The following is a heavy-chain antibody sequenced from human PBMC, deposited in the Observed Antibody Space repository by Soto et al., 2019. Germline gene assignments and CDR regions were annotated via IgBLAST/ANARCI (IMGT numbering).Heavy chain of an antibody. Sequence: QVQLQESGPGLVKPSQTLSLTCTVSGGSISSGGYYWSWIRQHPGKGLEWIGYIYYIGNTYYNPSLKSRVSISVDTSKTQFSLKLSSVTAADTAVYYCARFYMVRGVMGAFDIWGQGTMVTVSS. CDR2: IYYIGNT. CDR3: ARFYMVRGVMGAFDI. J-gene: IGHJ3*02. CDR1: GGSISSGGYY. V-gene: IGHV4-31*03. D-gene: IGHD3-10*01.